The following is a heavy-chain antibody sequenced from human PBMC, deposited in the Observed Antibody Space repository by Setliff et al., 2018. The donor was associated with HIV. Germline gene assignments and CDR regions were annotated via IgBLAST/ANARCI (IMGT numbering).Heavy chain of an antibody. CDR3: TRRGADSYYPRPLDV. V-gene: IGHV4-59*01. J-gene: IGHJ6*04. CDR1: GDSIRSYY. Sequence: SETLSLTCSVSGDSIRSYYWSWIRQPPGKGLEWIGYIFYSGSTNYNPSLKSRVTISVDTSKNQFSLRLNSVTAADTAIYYCTRRGADSYYPRPLDVWGKGTTVTVSS. D-gene: IGHD3-10*01. CDR2: IFYSGST.